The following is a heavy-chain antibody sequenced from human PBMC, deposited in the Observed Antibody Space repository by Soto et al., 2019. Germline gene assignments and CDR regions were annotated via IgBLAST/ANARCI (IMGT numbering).Heavy chain of an antibody. CDR2: ISGYNGNT. CDR3: AGDDVPASYWFDS. V-gene: IGHV1-18*01. Sequence: QVQLVQSGAEVKKPGASVKVSCKASGYTFTSYGISWVRQAPGQGLEWMVWISGYNGNTNYAQKLQGRVTMTTDTSTNTAYMGLRSLRSDDTAVYYCAGDDVPASYWFDSWGQGTLVTVSS. J-gene: IGHJ5*01. CDR1: GYTFTSYG. D-gene: IGHD2-2*01.